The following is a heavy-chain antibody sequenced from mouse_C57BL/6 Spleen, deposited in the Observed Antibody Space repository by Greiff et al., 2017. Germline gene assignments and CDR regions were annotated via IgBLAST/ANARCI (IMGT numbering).Heavy chain of an antibody. D-gene: IGHD1-1*01. CDR3: TTEFITTVVAEHFDY. CDR1: GFNIKVDY. J-gene: IGHJ2*01. V-gene: IGHV14-4*01. CDR2: IDPENGDT. Sequence: EVQLQQSGAELVRPGASVKLSCTASGFNIKVDYMHWVKQRPEQGLEWIGWIDPENGDTEYASKFQGKATITADTSSNTAYLQLSSLTSEDTAVYYCTTEFITTVVAEHFDYWGQGTTLTVSS.